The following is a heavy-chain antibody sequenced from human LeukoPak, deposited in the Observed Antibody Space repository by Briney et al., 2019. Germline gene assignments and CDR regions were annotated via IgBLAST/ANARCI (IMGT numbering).Heavy chain of an antibody. J-gene: IGHJ3*02. V-gene: IGHV1-46*01. D-gene: IGHD2-15*01. CDR2: INPSGGST. CDR1: GYTFTNYY. CDR3: ARDREDIVVVVAAGGAFDI. Sequence: ASVKVPCKASGYTFTNYYIHWVRQAPGQGLEWMGIINPSGGSTSYAQKFHGRVTMTRDTSTSTVYMELSSLRSEDTAVYYCARDREDIVVVVAAGGAFDIWGQGTMVTVSS.